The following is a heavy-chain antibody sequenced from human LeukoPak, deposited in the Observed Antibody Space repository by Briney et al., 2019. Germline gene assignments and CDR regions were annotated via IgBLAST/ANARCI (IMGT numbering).Heavy chain of an antibody. Sequence: PGQSLRLSCTTSGFIFGDYNMNWVRQAPGKGLEWVGYIRAKIHDGTTDFAASVKGRFTISRDDSKSIAYLQMTSLKSEDTAVYYCSRGQKDPYGPEFGYWGQGTLVTVSS. CDR3: SRGQKDPYGPEFGY. V-gene: IGHV3-49*04. D-gene: IGHD3-10*01. CDR2: IRAKIHDGTT. CDR1: GFIFGDYN. J-gene: IGHJ4*02.